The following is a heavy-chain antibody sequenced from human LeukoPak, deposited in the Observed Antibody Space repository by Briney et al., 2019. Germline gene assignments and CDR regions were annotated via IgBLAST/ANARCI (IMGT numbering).Heavy chain of an antibody. Sequence: ASVNVSCKASGYSFTNFDINWVRQAPGQGLEWMGWMNPVSGKAGSAQKFQGRVTLTRDTSINTAYMEVSSLTSDDTAFYYCARAPMGTAPLYWGQGTLVTVSS. CDR1: GYSFTNFD. V-gene: IGHV1-8*01. J-gene: IGHJ4*02. D-gene: IGHD5-18*01. CDR3: ARAPMGTAPLY. CDR2: MNPVSGKA.